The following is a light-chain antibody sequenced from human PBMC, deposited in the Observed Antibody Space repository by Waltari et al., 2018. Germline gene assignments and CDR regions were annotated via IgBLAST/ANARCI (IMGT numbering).Light chain of an antibody. CDR3: QQRRSWPLT. Sequence: EIVLTQSPATLSLSPGERATLSCRASQTVDSYLIWYQQRPGQAPRLLIHATSDRATGIPARFSGSGSGTDYTLTISSLEPEDFAVYYCQQRRSWPLTFGGGTKVEIK. V-gene: IGKV3-11*01. J-gene: IGKJ4*01. CDR1: QTVDSY. CDR2: ATS.